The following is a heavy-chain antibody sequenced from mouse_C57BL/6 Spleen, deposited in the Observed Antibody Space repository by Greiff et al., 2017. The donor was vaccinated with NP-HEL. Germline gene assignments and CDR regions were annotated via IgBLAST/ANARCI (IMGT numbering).Heavy chain of an antibody. Sequence: VQLQQSGAGLVQPGASVKISCTASGYAFSSYWMYWVKQRPGKGLEWFGLIYPGDGDTNSNGKFKGKAPLTAAKYSSTAYMQLSSLTSEESAVSFCARRGAGTGYFDDWGQGTTLTVSS. CDR2: IYPGDGDT. J-gene: IGHJ2*01. CDR3: ARRGAGTGYFDD. D-gene: IGHD4-1*01. V-gene: IGHV1-80*01. CDR1: GYAFSSYW.